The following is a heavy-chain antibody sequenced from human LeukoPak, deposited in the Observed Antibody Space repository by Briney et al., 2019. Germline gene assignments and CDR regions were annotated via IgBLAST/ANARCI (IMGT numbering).Heavy chain of an antibody. Sequence: PGGSLRLSCTASGFTFSDYEMDWVRQAPGKGLEWISYISSDGNTIYYAGSVKGRFTISRDNAKNSLYLQMNSLRAEDTAIYYCARAIYYLDFWGQGTLVTVSS. D-gene: IGHD3-22*01. V-gene: IGHV3-48*03. CDR1: GFTFSDYE. CDR2: ISSDGNTI. J-gene: IGHJ4*02. CDR3: ARAIYYLDF.